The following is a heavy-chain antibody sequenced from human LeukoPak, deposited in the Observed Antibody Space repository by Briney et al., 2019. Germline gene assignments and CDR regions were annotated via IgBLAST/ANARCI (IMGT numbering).Heavy chain of an antibody. CDR2: ISGDGGST. V-gene: IGHV3-43*02. Sequence: PGGSLRLSCAASGFTVSSNYMSWVRQAPGKGLEWVSLISGDGGSTYYADSVKGRFTISRDNSKNSLYLQMNSLRTEDTALYYCAKDGYYYYYMDVWGKGTTVTVSS. CDR3: AKDGYYYYYMDV. CDR1: GFTVSSNY. J-gene: IGHJ6*03.